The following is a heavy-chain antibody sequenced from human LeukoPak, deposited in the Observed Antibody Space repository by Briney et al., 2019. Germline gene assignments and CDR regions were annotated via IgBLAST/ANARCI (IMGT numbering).Heavy chain of an antibody. CDR1: GFTFDDYA. Sequence: PGRSLRLSCAASGFTFDDYAMHRVRQAPGKGLEWVSGISWNSGSIGYADSVKGRFTISRDNAKNSLYLQMNSLRAEDTALYYCARNAPQGTMIVVVQASYYYYGMDVWGQGTTVTVSS. CDR3: ARNAPQGTMIVVVQASYYYYGMDV. D-gene: IGHD3-22*01. CDR2: ISWNSGSI. V-gene: IGHV3-9*01. J-gene: IGHJ6*02.